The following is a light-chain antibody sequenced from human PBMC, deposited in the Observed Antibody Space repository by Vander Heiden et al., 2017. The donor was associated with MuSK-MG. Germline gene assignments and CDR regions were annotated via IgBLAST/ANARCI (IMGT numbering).Light chain of an antibody. J-gene: IGLJ3*02. CDR3: QAWEE. V-gene: IGLV3-1*01. CDR2: KDT. CDR1: KVGHQN. Sequence: SYDLAQPPSVSVSPAQTASIPCPGDKVGHQNDGGYQQKPGQSPVLVIYKDTKRHSGIPERVSGAKSGNAATLTISGNQAMDEADYYCQAWEEFGGGTKLTGL.